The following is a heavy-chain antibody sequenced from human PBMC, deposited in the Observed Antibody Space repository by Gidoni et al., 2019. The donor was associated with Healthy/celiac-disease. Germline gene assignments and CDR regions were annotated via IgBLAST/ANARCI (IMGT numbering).Heavy chain of an antibody. Sequence: QVQLQQSGPGLVKPSQTLSLTSAISGDSVSSTRACWNWIRQSPSRGLEWLGRTYYRSKRYNDYAVSGKSRITINPDTSKNQFSLQRNSVTPEDTAVYYCARAPFGGATYYFDYWGQGTLVTVSS. CDR1: GDSVSSTRAC. CDR2: TYYRSKRYN. D-gene: IGHD2-15*01. V-gene: IGHV6-1*01. J-gene: IGHJ4*02. CDR3: ARAPFGGATYYFDY.